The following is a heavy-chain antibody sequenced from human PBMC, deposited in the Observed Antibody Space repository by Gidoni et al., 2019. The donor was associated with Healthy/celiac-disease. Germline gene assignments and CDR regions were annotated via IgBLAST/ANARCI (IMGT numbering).Heavy chain of an antibody. CDR1: GFTFSSYG. V-gene: IGHV3-30*18. CDR2: ISYDGSNK. J-gene: IGHJ6*03. CDR3: AKEATTVTTFYYYYYMDV. D-gene: IGHD4-17*01. Sequence: QVQLVESGGGVVQPGRSLRLSCAASGFTFSSYGMHWVRQAPGKGLEWVAVISYDGSNKYYADSVKGRFTISRDNSKNTLYLQMNSLRAEDTAVYYCAKEATTVTTFYYYYYMDVWGKGTTVTVSS.